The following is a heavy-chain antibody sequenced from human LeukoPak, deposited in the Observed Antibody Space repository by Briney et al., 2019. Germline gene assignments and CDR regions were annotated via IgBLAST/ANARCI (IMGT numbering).Heavy chain of an antibody. V-gene: IGHV1-8*01. Sequence: GASVKVSCKASGYTFTNFDINWVRRAPGQGLEWMGWMNPVSGNAGSAQKFQGRVTLTRDTSISTAYMELSSLTSDDTAFYYCARAPMGTAPLYWGQGTLVTVSS. J-gene: IGHJ4*02. CDR1: GYTFTNFD. CDR2: MNPVSGNA. CDR3: ARAPMGTAPLY. D-gene: IGHD1/OR15-1a*01.